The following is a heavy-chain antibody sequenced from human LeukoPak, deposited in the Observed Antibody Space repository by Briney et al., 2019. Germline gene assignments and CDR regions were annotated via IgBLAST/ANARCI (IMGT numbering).Heavy chain of an antibody. V-gene: IGHV3-66*01. CDR1: GFTVSSNY. CDR2: IYSGGST. CDR3: ARDVAYGDSGAFDI. J-gene: IGHJ3*02. Sequence: PGGSLGLSCAASGFTVSSNYMSWVRQAPGKGLEWVSVIYSGGSTYYADSVKGRFTISRDNSKNTLYLQMNSLRAEDTAVYYCARDVAYGDSGAFDIWGQGTLVTVSS. D-gene: IGHD4-17*01.